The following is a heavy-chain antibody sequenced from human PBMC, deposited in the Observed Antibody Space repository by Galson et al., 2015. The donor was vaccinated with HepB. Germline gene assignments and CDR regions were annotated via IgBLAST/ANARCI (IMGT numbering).Heavy chain of an antibody. CDR2: ILPMFATP. D-gene: IGHD6-13*01. CDR1: GGAFSTYE. CDR3: ARGGWQQMVLDVAAPTGAATGGRGYYFDY. J-gene: IGHJ4*02. V-gene: IGHV1-69*13. Sequence: SVKVSCKASGGAFSTYEITWVRQAPGQGLEWMGGILPMFATPNYGKKFQGRVTITADESTSTAYMELSRLRSEDTAVYYRARGGWQQMVLDVAAPTGAATGGRGYYFDYWGQGTLVTVSS.